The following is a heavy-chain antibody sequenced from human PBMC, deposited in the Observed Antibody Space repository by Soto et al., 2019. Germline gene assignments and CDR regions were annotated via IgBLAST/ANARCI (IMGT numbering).Heavy chain of an antibody. CDR1: GFTFSSYW. CDR2: IKQDGSEK. D-gene: IGHD2-15*01. J-gene: IGHJ6*02. CDR3: ARDVSRLLGYYYGMDV. Sequence: EVQLVESGGGLVQPGGSLRLSCAASGFTFSSYWMTWVRQAPGKGLEWVAKIKQDGSEKYYVGSMKGRFTISRDNAKNSLYLQMNSLRAEDTAVYYCARDVSRLLGYYYGMDVWGQGTTVTVSS. V-gene: IGHV3-7*04.